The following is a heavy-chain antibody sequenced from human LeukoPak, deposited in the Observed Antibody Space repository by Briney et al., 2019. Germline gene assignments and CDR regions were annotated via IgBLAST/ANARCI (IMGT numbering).Heavy chain of an antibody. CDR2: ISGSGGST. Sequence: GGSLRLSCAASGFIFSSYAMSWLRQAPGKGLEWISRISGSGGSTSYADSVKGWFTISRDNSKNTLYLQMNSLRAEDTAVFYCAKENRWEWGQGTLVTVSS. J-gene: IGHJ4*02. V-gene: IGHV3-23*01. CDR1: GFIFSSYA. D-gene: IGHD1-14*01. CDR3: AKENRWE.